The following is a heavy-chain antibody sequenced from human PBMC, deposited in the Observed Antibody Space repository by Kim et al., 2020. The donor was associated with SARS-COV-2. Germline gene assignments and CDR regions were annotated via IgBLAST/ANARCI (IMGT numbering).Heavy chain of an antibody. CDR1: GGSISSGSYY. D-gene: IGHD6-13*01. CDR3: ARDAAAFAFDI. V-gene: IGHV4-61*02. J-gene: IGHJ3*02. CDR2: IYTSGST. Sequence: SETLSLTCTVSGGSISSGSYYWSWIRQPAGKGLVWNGRIYTSGSTNYNPSLKSRVTISVDTSKNQFSLKLSSVTAADTAVYYCARDAAAFAFDIWGQGTMVTVSS.